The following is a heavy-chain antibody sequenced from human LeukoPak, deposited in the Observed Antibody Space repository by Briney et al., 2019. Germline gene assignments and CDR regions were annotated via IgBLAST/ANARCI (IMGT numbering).Heavy chain of an antibody. Sequence: GESLKTSCKGSGYSFTSYWIGWVRQMPGKGLEWMGIIYPGDSDTRYSPSFHGQVTISADKSITTAYLQWSSLKASDTAMYYCARQGNYYGSGSPPYYYYGMDVWGKGTTVTVSS. CDR1: GYSFTSYW. CDR3: ARQGNYYGSGSPPYYYYGMDV. V-gene: IGHV5-51*01. D-gene: IGHD3-10*01. J-gene: IGHJ6*04. CDR2: IYPGDSDT.